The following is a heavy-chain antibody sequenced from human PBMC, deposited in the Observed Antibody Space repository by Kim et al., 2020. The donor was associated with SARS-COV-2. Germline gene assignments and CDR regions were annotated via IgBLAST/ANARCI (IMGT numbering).Heavy chain of an antibody. CDR1: GGSFSGYS. J-gene: IGHJ6*02. D-gene: IGHD5-18*01. CDR2: INHSGST. CDR3: ARGRAGVVPAPVLGLGPYYEYYIMDV. Sequence: SETLSLTCAVYGGSFSGYSWTWLRHPPGKGLEWIGEINHSGSTNYDPSLQSRVSISIDTSKNQFSLRLRSVTAADTAVYYCARGRAGVVPAPVLGLGPYYEYYIMDVWGRGTTVTVSS. V-gene: IGHV4-34*01.